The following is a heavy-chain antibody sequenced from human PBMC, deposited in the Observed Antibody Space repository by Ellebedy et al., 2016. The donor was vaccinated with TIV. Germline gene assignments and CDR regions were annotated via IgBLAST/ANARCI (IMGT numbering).Heavy chain of an antibody. Sequence: GGSLRLSCVVSGFTFSSYWMGWVRQAPGKGLEWVATIYQDGTKKYYVESVKGRFTISRDNAKNSLFLQMNSLRVEDTAVYYCATDGSYGDHLFPQQAFTTWGQGTMVSVSS. CDR3: ATDGSYGDHLFPQQAFTT. CDR2: IYQDGTKK. D-gene: IGHD4-17*01. J-gene: IGHJ3*01. V-gene: IGHV3-7*01. CDR1: GFTFSSYW.